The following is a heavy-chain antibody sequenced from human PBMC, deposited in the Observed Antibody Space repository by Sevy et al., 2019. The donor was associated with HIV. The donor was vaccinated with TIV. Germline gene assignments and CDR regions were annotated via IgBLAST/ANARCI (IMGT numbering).Heavy chain of an antibody. J-gene: IGHJ4*02. V-gene: IGHV3-23*01. D-gene: IGHD6-19*01. Sequence: GGSLRLSCAASGFTFSRCAMNWVRLAPGKGLEWVSDISASGGGTNYADSVKGRFTISRDNSKNTLYLQMNSLRAEDTAVYYCAKGDSSGWHGHFDYWGQGTLVTVSS. CDR2: ISASGGGT. CDR3: AKGDSSGWHGHFDY. CDR1: GFTFSRCA.